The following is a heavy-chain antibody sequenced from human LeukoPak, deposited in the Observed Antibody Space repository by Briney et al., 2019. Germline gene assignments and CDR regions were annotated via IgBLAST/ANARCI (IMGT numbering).Heavy chain of an antibody. CDR3: AKAKPQGSDRDFDY. J-gene: IGHJ4*02. CDR1: GFTFRSYG. Sequence: GGSLRLSCAASGFTFRSYGLHWVRQAPGKGLEWVALIWNDGSNKYYADSAKGRFTISRDNSKNTLCLQMNSLRAEGTAVYYCAKAKPQGSDRDFDYWGQGTLVTVSS. CDR2: IWNDGSNK. D-gene: IGHD1-14*01. V-gene: IGHV3-30*02.